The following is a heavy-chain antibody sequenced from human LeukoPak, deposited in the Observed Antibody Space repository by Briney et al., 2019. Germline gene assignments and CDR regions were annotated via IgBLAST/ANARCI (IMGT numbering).Heavy chain of an antibody. J-gene: IGHJ3*02. V-gene: IGHV1-2*02. CDR2: INPNSGGT. CDR1: GYTFTGYY. Sequence: GASVKVSCKASGYTFTGYYMHWVRQAPGQGLEWMGWINPNSGGTNYAQKFQGRVTMTRDTSISTAYMELSSLRSEDTAVYYCARDIRPRGYSYGPLGAFDIWGQGTMVTVSS. CDR3: ARDIRPRGYSYGPLGAFDI. D-gene: IGHD5-18*01.